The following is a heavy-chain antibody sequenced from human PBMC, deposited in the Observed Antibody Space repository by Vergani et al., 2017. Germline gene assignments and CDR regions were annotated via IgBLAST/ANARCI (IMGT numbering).Heavy chain of an antibody. D-gene: IGHD3-3*01. J-gene: IGHJ6*03. CDR2: IIPIFGTA. CDR3: ASGPLYDDCWSGYQTYYSYMVV. Sequence: QVQVVQSGAEVKKPGSSVKVSCKASGGTFSSYAIAWVRQAPGQGLEWMGGIIPIFGTANYAQEFQGRVTITADESTSTAYMGLSSLGSEDTAVYYCASGPLYDDCWSGYQTYYSYMVVWGKGTTVTVSS. CDR1: GGTFSSYA. V-gene: IGHV1-69*01.